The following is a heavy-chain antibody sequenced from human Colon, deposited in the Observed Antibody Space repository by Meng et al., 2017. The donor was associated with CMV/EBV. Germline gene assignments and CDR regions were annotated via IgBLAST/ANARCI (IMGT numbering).Heavy chain of an antibody. J-gene: IGHJ4*02. V-gene: IGHV3-23*03. CDR2: IYSVLSSI. D-gene: IGHD6-19*01. Sequence: GGSLRLSCEASGFTFNMHAMNWFRQAPGKGLEWVSVIYSVLSSIYYADSVRGRFTISRDNSKNTLFLQMDSLRAEDTGIYYCAKAASRGSSRLHYFDSWGPGTLVTVSS. CDR1: GFTFNMHA. CDR3: AKAASRGSSRLHYFDS.